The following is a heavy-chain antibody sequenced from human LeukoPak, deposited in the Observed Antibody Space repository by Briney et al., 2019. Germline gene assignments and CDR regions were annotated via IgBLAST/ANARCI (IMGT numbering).Heavy chain of an antibody. CDR1: GFTFSSYE. CDR3: ARGRIAVAGTYIPSNWGPQLYYMDV. D-gene: IGHD6-19*01. J-gene: IGHJ6*03. Sequence: PGGSLRLSCAASGFTFSSYEMNWVRQAPGKGLEWVSYLSSSSSVIYHADSVKGRFTISRDNAKNSLSLQMNSLRAEDTAVYYCARGRIAVAGTYIPSNWGPQLYYMDVWGKGTTVTVSS. V-gene: IGHV3-48*03. CDR2: LSSSSSVI.